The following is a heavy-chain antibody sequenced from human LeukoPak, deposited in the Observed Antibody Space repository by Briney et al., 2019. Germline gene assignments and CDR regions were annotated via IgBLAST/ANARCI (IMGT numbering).Heavy chain of an antibody. V-gene: IGHV4-4*07. CDR1: GGSISSYY. D-gene: IGHD6-19*01. Sequence: PSETLSLTCTVSGGSISSYYWSWIRQPAGKGLEWIGRIYTSGSTNYNPSLKSRVTMSVDTSKNQFSLKLSSVTAADTAVYYCAREWEYSSGWSWYFDLWGRGTLVTVSS. J-gene: IGHJ2*01. CDR2: IYTSGST. CDR3: AREWEYSSGWSWYFDL.